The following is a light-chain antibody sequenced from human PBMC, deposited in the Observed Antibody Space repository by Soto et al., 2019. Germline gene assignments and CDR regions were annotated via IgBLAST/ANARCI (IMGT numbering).Light chain of an antibody. CDR2: DAS. J-gene: IGKJ4*01. CDR3: QQFNSYPLT. V-gene: IGKV1-13*02. Sequence: AIQLTQSPSSLSASVGDRVTITCRASQDITSALAWYQRKPGKAPNLLISDASTLQTGVPSRFSDSGSGTDFTLTISSLQPEDFATYYCQQFNSYPLTFGGGNKVEIK. CDR1: QDITSA.